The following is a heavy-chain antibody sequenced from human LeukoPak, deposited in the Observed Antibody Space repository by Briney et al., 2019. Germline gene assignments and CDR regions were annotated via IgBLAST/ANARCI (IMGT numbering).Heavy chain of an antibody. V-gene: IGHV3-21*01. CDR1: GFTATTNY. D-gene: IGHD1-26*01. J-gene: IGHJ4*02. CDR2: ISSSSSYI. Sequence: GGSLRLSCAGSGFTATTNYMSWVRKAPGKGLEWVSSISSSSSYIYYADSVKGRFTISRDNAKNSLYLQMNSLRAEDTAVYYCARDLGGSYFDWGQGTLVTVSS. CDR3: ARDLGGSYFD.